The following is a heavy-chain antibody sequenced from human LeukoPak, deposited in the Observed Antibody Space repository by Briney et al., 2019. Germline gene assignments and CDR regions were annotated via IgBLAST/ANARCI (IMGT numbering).Heavy chain of an antibody. CDR1: GFTFSSYG. D-gene: IGHD3-9*01. J-gene: IGHJ4*02. CDR3: ARPRGDYDILTGYSTDSGFDY. Sequence: GRSLRLSCAASGFTFSSYGMHWVRQAPGKGLEWVAVISYDGSNKYYADSVKGRFTISRDNSKNTLYLQMNSLRAEDTAVYYCARPRGDYDILTGYSTDSGFDYWGQGTLVTVSS. CDR2: ISYDGSNK. V-gene: IGHV3-30*03.